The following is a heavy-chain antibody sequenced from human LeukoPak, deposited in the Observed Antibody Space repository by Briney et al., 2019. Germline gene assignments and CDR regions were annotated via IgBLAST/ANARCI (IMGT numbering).Heavy chain of an antibody. D-gene: IGHD3-22*01. J-gene: IGHJ4*02. CDR2: INHSGST. V-gene: IGHV4-39*07. Sequence: SETLSLTCTVSGGSISSSSYYWSWIRQPPGKGLEWIGEINHSGSTNYNPSLKSRVTISVDTSKNQFSLKLSSVTAADTAVYYCASPEGYYYDSSGYQNWGQGTLVTVSS. CDR3: ASPEGYYYDSSGYQN. CDR1: GGSISSSSYY.